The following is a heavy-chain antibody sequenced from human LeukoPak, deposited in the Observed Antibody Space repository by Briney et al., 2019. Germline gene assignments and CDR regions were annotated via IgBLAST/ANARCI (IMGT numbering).Heavy chain of an antibody. D-gene: IGHD3-9*01. V-gene: IGHV3-23*01. J-gene: IGHJ4*02. CDR2: ISGSGSDT. CDR3: AKALTGWGAYDY. CDR1: GFTFSGYA. Sequence: GGSLRLSCAGSGFTFSGYAMSWVRQAPGKGREWVSAISGSGSDTFYADSVKGRFTISRDNSKNTLSVQMNSLRAEDTAVYYCAKALTGWGAYDYWGQGALVTVSS.